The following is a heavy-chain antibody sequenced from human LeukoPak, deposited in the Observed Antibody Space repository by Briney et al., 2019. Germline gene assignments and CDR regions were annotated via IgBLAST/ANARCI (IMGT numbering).Heavy chain of an antibody. CDR2: INAGNGNT. Sequence: ASVKVSCKASGYTFTSYAMHWVRQAPGQRLEWMGWINAGNGNTKYSQKFQGRVTITRDTSASTAYMELSSLRSEDTAVYYCARDSDTAMVIFYWGQGTLVTVSS. CDR1: GYTFTSYA. V-gene: IGHV1-3*01. J-gene: IGHJ4*02. D-gene: IGHD5-18*01. CDR3: ARDSDTAMVIFY.